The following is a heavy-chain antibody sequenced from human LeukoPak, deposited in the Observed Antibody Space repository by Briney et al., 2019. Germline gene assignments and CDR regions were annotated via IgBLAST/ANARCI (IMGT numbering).Heavy chain of an antibody. V-gene: IGHV4-34*01. Sequence: SETLSLTCAVYGGSFSGYYWSWIRQPPGKGLEWIGEINHSGSTNYNPSLKSRVTMSVDTSKNQSSLKLRSMTAADTAVYYCARLYSSSWYFDYWGQGTLVTVSS. J-gene: IGHJ4*02. D-gene: IGHD6-13*01. CDR3: ARLYSSSWYFDY. CDR2: INHSGST. CDR1: GGSFSGYY.